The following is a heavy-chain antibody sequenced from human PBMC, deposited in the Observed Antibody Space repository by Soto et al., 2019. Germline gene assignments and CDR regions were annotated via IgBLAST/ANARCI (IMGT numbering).Heavy chain of an antibody. CDR2: ISGSGGSI. J-gene: IGHJ3*02. CDR3: AKHRYGSEVFDI. CDR1: EFTFSSYP. Sequence: EVQLLESGGGLVQPGGSLRLSCAASEFTFSSYPMSWVRQAPGKGLEWVSGISGSGGSIYYADSVKGRFTISRDNSKNTLYLQMNSLRAEDTAVYYCAKHRYGSEVFDIWGLGTMVTVSS. D-gene: IGHD4-17*01. V-gene: IGHV3-23*01.